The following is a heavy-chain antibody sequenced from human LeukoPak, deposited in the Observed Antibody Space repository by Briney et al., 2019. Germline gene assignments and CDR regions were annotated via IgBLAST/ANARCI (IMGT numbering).Heavy chain of an antibody. J-gene: IGHJ4*02. CDR3: ARDTGYFGSGGFDL. Sequence: SETLSLTCTVSGGSISDYYWSWIRQSAGKGLEWIGRIYPSGSTNYSPSLKSRFTMSVDTSKNQFSLRLSSVTAADTAVYYCARDTGYFGSGGFDLWGQGTLVTVSS. CDR1: GGSISDYY. D-gene: IGHD3-10*01. V-gene: IGHV4-4*07. CDR2: IYPSGST.